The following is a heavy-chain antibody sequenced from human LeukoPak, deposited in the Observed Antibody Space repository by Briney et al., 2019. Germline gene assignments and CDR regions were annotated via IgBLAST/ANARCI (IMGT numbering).Heavy chain of an antibody. D-gene: IGHD6-19*01. CDR2: IYHSGST. CDR3: ASPFPYSSGRFFAY. V-gene: IGHV4-38-2*02. Sequence: SETLSLTCTVSGYSISSGYYCGWIRQPPGKGLEWIGSIYHSGSTYYNPSLKSRVTISVDTSKNQFSLKLSSVTAADTAVYYCASPFPYSSGRFFAYWGQGTLVTVSS. J-gene: IGHJ4*02. CDR1: GYSISSGYY.